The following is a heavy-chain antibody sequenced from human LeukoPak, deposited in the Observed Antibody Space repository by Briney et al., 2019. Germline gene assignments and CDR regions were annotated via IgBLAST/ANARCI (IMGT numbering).Heavy chain of an antibody. Sequence: TGGSLRLSCAASGLTFNNAWMSWVRQAPGKGLEWVGRIRSRSAGGTTDYGAPVKGRFTISRGDSKNTLYLQMNSLKTEDTAVYYCSTGGGTHDYWGQGTLVTVSS. V-gene: IGHV3-15*01. CDR3: STGGGTHDY. J-gene: IGHJ4*02. CDR1: GLTFNNAW. D-gene: IGHD2-15*01. CDR2: IRSRSAGGTT.